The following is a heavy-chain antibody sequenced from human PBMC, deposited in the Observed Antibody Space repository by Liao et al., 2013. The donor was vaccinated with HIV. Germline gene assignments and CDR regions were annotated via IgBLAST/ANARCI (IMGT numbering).Heavy chain of an antibody. Sequence: QVQLQESGPGLVKPSQTLSLTCTVSGGSIRGGSYYWGWIRQPAGKGLEWVGHIYSSGSSNYNPALKSRVAISVDTSKNQFSLKLSSVTAADTAVYYCARGPFDSSGYYFLGAFDIWGQGTMVTVSS. D-gene: IGHD3-22*01. CDR2: IYSSGSS. CDR3: ARGPFDSSGYYFLGAFDI. CDR1: GGSIRGGSYY. J-gene: IGHJ3*02. V-gene: IGHV4-61*02.